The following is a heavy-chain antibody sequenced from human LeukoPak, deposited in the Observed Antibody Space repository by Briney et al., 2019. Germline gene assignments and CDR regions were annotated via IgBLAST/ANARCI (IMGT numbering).Heavy chain of an antibody. J-gene: IGHJ4*02. CDR2: IHHRGST. CDR3: PGEILYDRSSYSF. Sequence: SETLSLTCAVYGGSSSRYYWSWIRQPPGRGLEWIGEIHHRGSTSYKPCLKGRVTIPGDTSKNQFSLRPRSVTAAGTADYYCPGEILYDRSSYSFWVRGTLVTVCS. CDR1: GGSSSRYY. V-gene: IGHV4-34*01. D-gene: IGHD3-22*01.